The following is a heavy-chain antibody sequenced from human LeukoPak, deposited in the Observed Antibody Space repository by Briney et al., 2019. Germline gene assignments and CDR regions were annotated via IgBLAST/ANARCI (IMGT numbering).Heavy chain of an antibody. CDR2: IYYSGST. CDR1: GGSISSGGYY. CDR3: AGTNINSGYEVDY. Sequence: SSETLSLTCTVSGGSISSGGYYWSWIRQHPGKGLEWIGYIYYSGSTYYNPSLKSRVTISVDTSKNQFSLKLSSVTAADTAVYYCAGTNINSGYEVDYWGQGTLVTVSS. J-gene: IGHJ4*02. D-gene: IGHD5-12*01. V-gene: IGHV4-31*03.